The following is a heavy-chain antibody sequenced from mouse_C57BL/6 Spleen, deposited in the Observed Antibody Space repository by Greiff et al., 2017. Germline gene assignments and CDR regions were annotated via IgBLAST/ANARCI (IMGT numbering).Heavy chain of an antibody. D-gene: IGHD2-10*01. J-gene: IGHJ2*01. V-gene: IGHV5-4*01. CDR2: ISDGGSYT. CDR1: GFTFSSYA. Sequence: EVKLVESGGGLVKPGGSLKLSCAASGFTFSSYAMSWVRQTPEKRLEWVATISDGGSYTYYPDNVKGRFTISRDNAKNNLYLQMSHLKSEDTAMYYCAREGAPYYWDYFDYWGQGTTLTVSS. CDR3: AREGAPYYWDYFDY.